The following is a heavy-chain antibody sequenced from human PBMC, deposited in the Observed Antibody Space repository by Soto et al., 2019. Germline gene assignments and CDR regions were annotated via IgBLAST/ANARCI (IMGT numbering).Heavy chain of an antibody. CDR2: ISYDGSNK. J-gene: IGHJ2*01. D-gene: IGHD4-17*01. Sequence: VGSLRLSCAASGFTFSSYGMHWVRQAPGKGLEWVAVISYDGSNKYYADSVKGRFTISRDNSKNTLYLQMNSLRAEDTAVYYCAKAGAVTTDWYFDLWGRGTLVTVSS. CDR3: AKAGAVTTDWYFDL. V-gene: IGHV3-30*18. CDR1: GFTFSSYG.